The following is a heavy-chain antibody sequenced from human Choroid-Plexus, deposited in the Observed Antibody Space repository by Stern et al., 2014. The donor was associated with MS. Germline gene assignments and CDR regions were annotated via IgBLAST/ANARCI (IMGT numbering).Heavy chain of an antibody. J-gene: IGHJ4*02. CDR1: GFIFSSFG. V-gene: IGHV3-30*03. CDR3: ARDRHWLTYYFDY. Sequence: VHLVDSGGGVVQPGRPLRLYCIGSGFIFSSFGMHWVRQAPGKGLEWVAFISYDGTTKDYAVSVKGRFTISRDNSNNTLWMQMSSLRPEDTAVYYCARDRHWLTYYFDYWGQGSLVTVSS. D-gene: IGHD3-9*01. CDR2: ISYDGTTK.